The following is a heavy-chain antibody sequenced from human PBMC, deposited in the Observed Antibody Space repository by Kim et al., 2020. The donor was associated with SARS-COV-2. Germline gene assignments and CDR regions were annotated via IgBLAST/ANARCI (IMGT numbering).Heavy chain of an antibody. D-gene: IGHD2-21*01. J-gene: IGHJ4*02. Sequence: TNANLADAVKGRFAISRDNAKNTLHLQMNSLRVDDTAEYYCVCVIEGSRPHWGQGTLVTVSS. CDR2: TNA. CDR3: VCVIEGSRPH. V-gene: IGHV3-74*01.